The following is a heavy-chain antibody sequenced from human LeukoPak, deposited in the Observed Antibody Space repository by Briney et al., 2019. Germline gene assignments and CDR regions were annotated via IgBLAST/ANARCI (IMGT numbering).Heavy chain of an antibody. CDR2: TYYRSTWYN. CDR3: ARRLTQYDCFDP. D-gene: IGHD2-2*01. CDR1: GDSVSSNSVT. J-gene: IGHJ5*02. V-gene: IGHV6-1*01. Sequence: SQTLSITCAISGDSVSSNSVTWNWIRQSPSRGLKWLGRTYYRSTWYNDYAVSVRGRITVNPDTSKNQFSLHLNSVTPEDTAVYYCARRLTQYDCFDPWGQGILVTVSS.